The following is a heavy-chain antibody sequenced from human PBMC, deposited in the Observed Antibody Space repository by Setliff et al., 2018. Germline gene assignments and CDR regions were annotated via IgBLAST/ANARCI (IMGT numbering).Heavy chain of an antibody. Sequence: RASVKVSCKAPGYTFTSYGISWVRQAPGQGLEWMGWISAYNGNTNYAQKLQGRVTMTTDTSTSTAYMELRSLRSDDTAVYYCARYITGTTPADYWGQGTLVTVSS. CDR3: ARYITGTTPADY. J-gene: IGHJ4*02. V-gene: IGHV1-18*01. CDR2: ISAYNGNT. D-gene: IGHD1-7*01. CDR1: GYTFTSYG.